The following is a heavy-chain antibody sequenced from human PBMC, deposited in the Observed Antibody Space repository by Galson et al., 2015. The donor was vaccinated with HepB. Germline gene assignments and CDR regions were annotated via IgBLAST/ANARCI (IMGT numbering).Heavy chain of an antibody. V-gene: IGHV1-69*06. CDR2: IIPIFGTA. D-gene: IGHD3-22*01. CDR3: ARALNTYYYDSSGYLNN. Sequence: SVKVSCKASGGAFSSYAISWARQAPGQGLEWMGGIIPIFGTANYAQKFQGRVTITADKSTSTAYMELSSLRSEDTAVYYCARALNTYYYDSSGYLNNWGQGTLVTVSS. J-gene: IGHJ4*02. CDR1: GGAFSSYA.